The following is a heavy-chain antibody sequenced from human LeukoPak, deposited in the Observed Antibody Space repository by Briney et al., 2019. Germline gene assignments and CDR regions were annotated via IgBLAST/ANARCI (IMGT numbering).Heavy chain of an antibody. V-gene: IGHV1-2*02. J-gene: IGHJ4*02. CDR3: ARGTSDFWSGYYFDY. D-gene: IGHD3-3*01. CDR2: INPNSGGT. Sequence: GASVKVSCKASGYTFTGYYMHWVRQAPGQGLEWMGLINPNSGGTNYAQKFQGRVTMTRDTSISTAYMELSRLRSDDTAVYYCARGTSDFWSGYYFDYWGQGTLVTVSS. CDR1: GYTFTGYY.